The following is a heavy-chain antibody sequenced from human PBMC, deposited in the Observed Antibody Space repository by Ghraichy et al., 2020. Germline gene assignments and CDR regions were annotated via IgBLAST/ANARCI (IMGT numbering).Heavy chain of an antibody. D-gene: IGHD5/OR15-5a*01. J-gene: IGHJ5*02. CDR2: INDSGSA. Sequence: SETLSLTCAVYGGSFSGYYWSWIRQPPGKGLEWIGEINDSGSASYNPSLKSRVTISEHTSKHQFSLKLRSVSAADTAVYYCARGRNVYTSWFDPWGQGPRSPSPQ. CDR1: GGSFSGYY. V-gene: IGHV4-34*01. CDR3: ARGRNVYTSWFDP.